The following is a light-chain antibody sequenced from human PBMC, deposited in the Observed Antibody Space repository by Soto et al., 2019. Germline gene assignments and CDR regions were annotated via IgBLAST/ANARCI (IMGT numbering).Light chain of an antibody. CDR1: SSDVGGYNY. CDR2: EVS. CDR3: SSYTSSSTRV. V-gene: IGLV2-14*01. Sequence: QSVLAQPASVSGSPGQSITISCTVTSSDVGGYNYVSWYQQYPGKAPKLMIYEVSNRPSGVSNRFSASKSGNTASLTISGLQAEDEADYYCSSYTSSSTRVFGTGTKVTLL. J-gene: IGLJ1*01.